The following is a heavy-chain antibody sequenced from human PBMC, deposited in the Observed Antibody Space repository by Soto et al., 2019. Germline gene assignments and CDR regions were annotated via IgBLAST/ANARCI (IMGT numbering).Heavy chain of an antibody. CDR3: ARDLSGFDP. CDR1: GYTFTSYA. CDR2: INAGNGNT. J-gene: IGHJ5*02. V-gene: IGHV1-3*05. Sequence: QVQLVQSGAEERKPGASVKVSCKSSGYTFTSYAMHWVRQAPGQRLEWMGWINAGNGNTKYPQKFQGRVTITRDTSANTAYMELSSLRSEDTAVYYCARDLSGFDPWGQGTLVTVSS.